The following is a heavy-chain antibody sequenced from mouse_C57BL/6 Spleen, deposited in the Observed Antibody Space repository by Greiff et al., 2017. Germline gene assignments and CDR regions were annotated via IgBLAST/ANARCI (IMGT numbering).Heavy chain of an antibody. Sequence: QVQLKESGAELVRPGASVKLSCKASGYTFTDYYINWVKQRPGQGLEWIARIYPGSGNTYYNEKFKGKATLTAEKSSSTAYMQLSSLTSEDSAVYFCAREDYYGSSSIDYWGQGTTLTVSS. CDR3: AREDYYGSSSIDY. V-gene: IGHV1-76*01. CDR1: GYTFTDYY. D-gene: IGHD1-1*01. J-gene: IGHJ2*01. CDR2: IYPGSGNT.